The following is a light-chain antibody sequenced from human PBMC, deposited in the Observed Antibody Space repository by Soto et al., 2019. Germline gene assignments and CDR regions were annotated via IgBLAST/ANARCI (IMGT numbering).Light chain of an antibody. Sequence: QSVLTQPASVSASPGQSVTISCAGTSSDVGGYNYVSWYQQRPGRAPKLMIYEVTYRPSGVSNRFSGSKSGNTASLTISGLQAEDKADYYCSSYTTSSTLVFGTGP. CDR3: SSYTTSSTLV. CDR1: SSDVGGYNY. J-gene: IGLJ1*01. CDR2: EVT. V-gene: IGLV2-14*01.